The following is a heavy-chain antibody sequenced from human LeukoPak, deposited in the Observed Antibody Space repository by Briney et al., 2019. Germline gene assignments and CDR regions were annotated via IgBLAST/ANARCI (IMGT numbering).Heavy chain of an antibody. D-gene: IGHD3-22*01. CDR2: IYPGDSDT. Sequence: GESLKISCKGSGYSFTSYWIGWVRQMPGKGLEWMGIIYPGDSDTRYSPSFQGQVTISADKSISTAYLQWSSLTASDTAMYYCARRHYYDSSGYGIHYYFDYWGQGTLVTVSS. J-gene: IGHJ4*02. CDR1: GYSFTSYW. V-gene: IGHV5-51*01. CDR3: ARRHYYDSSGYGIHYYFDY.